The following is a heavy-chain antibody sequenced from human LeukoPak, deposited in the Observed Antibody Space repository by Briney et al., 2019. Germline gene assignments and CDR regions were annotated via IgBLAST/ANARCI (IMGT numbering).Heavy chain of an antibody. J-gene: IGHJ4*02. V-gene: IGHV3-33*08. CDR2: IWYDGSNK. D-gene: IGHD2-21*02. CDR3: ARAAVVVTAFDY. CDR1: RFTFSSFD. Sequence: GGSLRLSCVASRFTFSSFDMNWVRQAPGKGLEWVAVIWYDGSNKYYADSVKGRFTISRDNSKNTLYLQMNSLRAEDTAVYYCARAAVVVTAFDYWGQGTLVTVSS.